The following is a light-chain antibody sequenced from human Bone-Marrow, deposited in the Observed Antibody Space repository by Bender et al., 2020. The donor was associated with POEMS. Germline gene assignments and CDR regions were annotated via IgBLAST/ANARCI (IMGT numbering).Light chain of an antibody. CDR2: AYD. V-gene: IGLV1-44*01. CDR3: STWDDRLNAWL. J-gene: IGLJ3*02. CDR1: SIGRNP. Sequence: QSVLTQPPSASGTPGQRVTISCSGGSIGRNPINWYQQLPGTAPRIVLSAYDWRPSGVPNRFSASKSGPSASLAISGFQSEAAADYYCSTWDDRLNAWLFGGGTKLTVL.